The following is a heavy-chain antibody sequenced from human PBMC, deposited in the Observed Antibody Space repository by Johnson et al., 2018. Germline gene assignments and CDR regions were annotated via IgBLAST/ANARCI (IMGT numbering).Heavy chain of an antibody. Sequence: QVQLQQWGAGLLKPSETXSLTCAVYGGSFSGYYWSWIRQPPGKGLEWIGELNHSGSTNYNPSLKSRVTIAVDTSKNQFSLKLSSVTAADTAVYYWARDYYYGSGSYPKLYYYYGMDVWGQGTTVTVSS. CDR1: GGSFSGYY. CDR2: LNHSGST. CDR3: ARDYYYGSGSYPKLYYYYGMDV. J-gene: IGHJ6*02. D-gene: IGHD3-10*01. V-gene: IGHV4-34*01.